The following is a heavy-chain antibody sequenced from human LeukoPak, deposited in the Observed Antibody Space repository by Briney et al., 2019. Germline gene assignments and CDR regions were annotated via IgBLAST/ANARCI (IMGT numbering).Heavy chain of an antibody. CDR2: IYTSGST. V-gene: IGHV4-39*07. CDR1: GGSISSSSYY. CDR3: AREKLVDTKKSPYFDY. Sequence: SETLSLTCTVSGGSISSSSYYWGWIRQPPGKGLEWIGRIYTSGSTNYNPSLKSRVTISVDTSKNQFSLKLSSVTAADTAVYYCAREKLVDTKKSPYFDYWGQGTLVAVSS. J-gene: IGHJ4*02. D-gene: IGHD1-26*01.